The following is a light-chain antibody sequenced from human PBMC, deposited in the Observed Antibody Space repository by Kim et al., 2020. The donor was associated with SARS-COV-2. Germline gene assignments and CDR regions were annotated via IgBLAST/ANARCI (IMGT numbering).Light chain of an antibody. CDR3: QQYGRSPLT. CDR1: QGVTTSH. CDR2: GKS. J-gene: IGKJ4*01. Sequence: PPGERPTLPCRASQGVTTSHLAWNQQKPGQPPRLLMYGKSSGATATPERFSGRGSGTDFTLPISRLEPEDFAVYYCQQYGRSPLTFGGGTKVEIK. V-gene: IGKV3-20*01.